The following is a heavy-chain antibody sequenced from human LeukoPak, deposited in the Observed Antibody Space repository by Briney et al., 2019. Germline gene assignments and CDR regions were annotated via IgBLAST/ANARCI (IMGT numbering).Heavy chain of an antibody. CDR2: ISGSGGST. CDR3: ARDRARSQAAPNDAFDI. CDR1: GFTFSSYA. D-gene: IGHD1-14*01. Sequence: GGSLRLSCAASGFTFSSYAMSWVRQAPGKGLEWVSAISGSGGSTYYADSVKGRFTISRDNAKNSLYLQMNSLRAEDTAVYYCARDRARSQAAPNDAFDIWGQGTMVTVSS. J-gene: IGHJ3*02. V-gene: IGHV3-23*01.